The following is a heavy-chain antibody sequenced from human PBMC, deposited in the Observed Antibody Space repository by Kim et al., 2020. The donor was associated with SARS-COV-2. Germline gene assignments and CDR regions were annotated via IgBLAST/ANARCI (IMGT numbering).Heavy chain of an antibody. CDR3: ARERFGVDAFDI. CDR2: INHSGST. V-gene: IGHV4-34*01. J-gene: IGHJ3*02. Sequence: SETLSLTCAVYGGSFSGYYWSWIRQPPGKGLEWIGEINHSGSTNYNPSLKSRVTISVDTSKNQFSLKLSSVTAADTAVYYCARERFGVDAFDIWGQGTMVTVSS. CDR1: GGSFSGYY. D-gene: IGHD3-10*01.